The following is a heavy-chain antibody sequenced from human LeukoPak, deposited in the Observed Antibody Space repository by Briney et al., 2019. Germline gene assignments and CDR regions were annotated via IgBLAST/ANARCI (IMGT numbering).Heavy chain of an antibody. CDR3: ARGGRSRGSMSFYYMDV. CDR2: IFDRGTT. D-gene: IGHD3-10*01. Sequence: SGTLSLTCNVSGTSIKTYYWSWIRQPPGKGLEWIGYIFDRGTTNYNPSLESRVTISAETSKNQVSLKVKSVTAADTAVYYCARGGRSRGSMSFYYMDVWGKGATVTVSS. CDR1: GTSIKTYY. V-gene: IGHV4-59*01. J-gene: IGHJ6*03.